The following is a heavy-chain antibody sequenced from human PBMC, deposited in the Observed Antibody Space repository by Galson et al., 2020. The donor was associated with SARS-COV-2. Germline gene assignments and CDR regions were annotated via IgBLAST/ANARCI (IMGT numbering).Heavy chain of an antibody. CDR2: IYYTGIT. V-gene: IGHV4-59*08. CDR1: GGSISRYF. Sequence: SETLSLTCTVSGGSISRYFWSWIRQSPEMGLEWMGHIYYTGITNYNPSLKGRVTISIDTSNYQFSLRLSSVTAADTAVYYCAGVTKYYDSRRGPKRGVDRWGQGTLVTVSA. D-gene: IGHD3-22*01. J-gene: IGHJ4*02. CDR3: AGVTKYYDSRRGPKRGVDR.